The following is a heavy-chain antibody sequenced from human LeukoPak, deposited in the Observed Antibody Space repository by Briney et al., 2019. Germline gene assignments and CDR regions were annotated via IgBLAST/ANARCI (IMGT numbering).Heavy chain of an antibody. D-gene: IGHD3-3*01. CDR3: AREAKSNYWDYDFWSGYYTGLDY. CDR2: INPNSGGT. Sequence: GASVKVSCKASGYTFTSYGISWVRQAPGQGLEWMGWINPNSGGTNYAQKFQGRVTMTRDTSISTAYMELSRLRSDDTAVYYCAREAKSNYWDYDFWSGYYTGLDYWGQGTLVTVSS. CDR1: GYTFTSYG. J-gene: IGHJ4*02. V-gene: IGHV1-2*02.